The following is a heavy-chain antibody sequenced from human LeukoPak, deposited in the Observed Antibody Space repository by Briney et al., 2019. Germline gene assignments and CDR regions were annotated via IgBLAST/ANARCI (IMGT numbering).Heavy chain of an antibody. Sequence: GGSLRLSCAASGFTFSSYAMSWVRQAPGKGLEWVSAISGSGGSTYYADSVKGRFTISRDNSKNTLYLQMNSLRAEDTAVYYCARGPYDNSGYRFDYWGQGTLVTVSS. CDR1: GFTFSSYA. J-gene: IGHJ4*02. V-gene: IGHV3-23*01. D-gene: IGHD3-22*01. CDR2: ISGSGGST. CDR3: ARGPYDNSGYRFDY.